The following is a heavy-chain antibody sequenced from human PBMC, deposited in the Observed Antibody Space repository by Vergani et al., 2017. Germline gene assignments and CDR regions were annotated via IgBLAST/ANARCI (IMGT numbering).Heavy chain of an antibody. V-gene: IGHV5-51*01. CDR3: ARQVAVAGKWWGPYYYYGMDV. CDR1: GYSFTSHW. Sequence: EVQLVQSGAEVKKPGESLKISCKGSGYSFTSHWIGWVRQMPGKGLEWMGIIYPGDSDTRYSPSFQGQVTISADKSISTAYLQWSSLKASDTAMYYCARQVAVAGKWWGPYYYYGMDVWGQGTTVTVSS. D-gene: IGHD6-19*01. J-gene: IGHJ6*02. CDR2: IYPGDSDT.